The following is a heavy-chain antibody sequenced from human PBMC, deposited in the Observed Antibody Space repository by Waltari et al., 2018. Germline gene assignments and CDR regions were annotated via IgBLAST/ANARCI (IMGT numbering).Heavy chain of an antibody. CDR3: ARGDPGAY. V-gene: IGHV4-38-2*01. J-gene: IGHJ4*02. CDR1: GYSISSGYY. D-gene: IGHD2-21*02. Sequence: QVQLQESGPGLVKPSETLSLTCAVSGYSISSGYYWGWIRQPPGKGLEWIGSIYHSGGTYYNPSLKSRVTISVDTSKNQFSLKLSSVTAADTAVYYCARGDPGAYWGQGTLVTVSS. CDR2: IYHSGGT.